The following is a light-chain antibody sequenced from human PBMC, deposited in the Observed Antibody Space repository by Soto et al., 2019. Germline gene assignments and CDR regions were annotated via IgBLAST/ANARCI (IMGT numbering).Light chain of an antibody. CDR3: QQYGSSPRT. J-gene: IGKJ1*01. CDR1: QSVSSSY. Sequence: EIVLTQSPGTLPLSPGERATLSCRASQSVSSSYLAWYQQKPGQAPRLLIYGASSRATGIADRFSVSGAGTNFTLTISRLEPEDFAVYYCQQYGSSPRTFGQGTKGESK. CDR2: GAS. V-gene: IGKV3-20*01.